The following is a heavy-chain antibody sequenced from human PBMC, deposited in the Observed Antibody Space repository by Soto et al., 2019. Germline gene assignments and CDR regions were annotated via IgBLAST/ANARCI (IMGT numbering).Heavy chain of an antibody. Sequence: PSETLSLTCAVYGGSFSGYYWSWIRQPPGKGLEWIGEINHSGSTNYNPSLKSRVTISVDTSKNQFSLKLSSVTAADTAVYYCARSVYYDFWSGSLYGMDVWGQGTTVTAP. D-gene: IGHD3-3*01. CDR2: INHSGST. CDR3: ARSVYYDFWSGSLYGMDV. J-gene: IGHJ6*02. V-gene: IGHV4-34*01. CDR1: GGSFSGYY.